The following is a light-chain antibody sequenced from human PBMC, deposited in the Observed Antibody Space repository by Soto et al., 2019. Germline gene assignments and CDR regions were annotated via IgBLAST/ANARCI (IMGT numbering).Light chain of an antibody. V-gene: IGKV3-20*01. CDR2: DAS. CDR1: QSVGSSY. Sequence: EIVLTQSPGTLSLSPGERATLSCRASQSVGSSYLAWYQQKPGQAPRLLIYDASSRATGIPDRFSGSGSGTDFTLTITRLEPEDFAVYYCQQYLSSPRTFGQGTKVEIK. CDR3: QQYLSSPRT. J-gene: IGKJ1*01.